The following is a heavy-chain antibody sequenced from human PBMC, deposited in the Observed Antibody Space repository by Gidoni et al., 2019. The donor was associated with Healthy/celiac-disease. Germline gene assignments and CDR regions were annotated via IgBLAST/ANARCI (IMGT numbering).Heavy chain of an antibody. V-gene: IGHV4-30-2*01. J-gene: IGHJ4*02. D-gene: IGHD6-13*01. CDR3: ARHQLYFDY. CDR2: IYHSGST. CDR1: GGSISSVCYS. Sequence: QLQLQESGPGLVQPSQTLSLTCAVPGGSISSVCYSWSWIRQPPGKGLEWIGYIYHSGSTYYNPSLKSRVTISVDRSKNQFSLKLSSVTAADTAVYYCARHQLYFDYWGQGTLVTVSS.